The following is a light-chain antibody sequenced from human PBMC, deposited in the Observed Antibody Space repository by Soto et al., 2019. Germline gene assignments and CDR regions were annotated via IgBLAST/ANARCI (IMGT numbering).Light chain of an antibody. CDR2: VAT. CDR1: QNIGTY. Sequence: DIQLTQSPSSLSASLGDRVTISCRASQNIGTYLNWFLQKPGEAPKLLIYVATSLQNGVPSRFSGTGSETDFTLTISSLQPEDVGVYFCHRSDSTPPTFGQGPKVDIK. CDR3: HRSDSTPPT. J-gene: IGKJ1*01. V-gene: IGKV1-39*01.